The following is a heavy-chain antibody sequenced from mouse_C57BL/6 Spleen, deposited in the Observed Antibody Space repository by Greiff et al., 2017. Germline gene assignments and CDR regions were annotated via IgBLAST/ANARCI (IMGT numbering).Heavy chain of an antibody. V-gene: IGHV1-52*01. CDR3: ARSDYGSSWNAMDY. J-gene: IGHJ4*01. Sequence: QVQLQQPGAELVRPGSSVKLSCKASGYTFTSYWMHWVKQRPIQGLEWIGNIDPSDSETHYNQKFKDKATLTVDKSSSTAYMQLSSLTSEDSAVYYCARSDYGSSWNAMDYWGQGTSVTVSS. CDR2: IDPSDSET. CDR1: GYTFTSYW. D-gene: IGHD1-1*01.